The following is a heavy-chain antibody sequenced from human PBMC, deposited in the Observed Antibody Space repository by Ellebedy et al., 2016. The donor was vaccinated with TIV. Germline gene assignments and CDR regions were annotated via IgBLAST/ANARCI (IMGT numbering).Heavy chain of an antibody. V-gene: IGHV3-30*03. Sequence: PGGSLRLSCVASGFTFSNYGMHWVRQAPGKGLEWVAIISHDGTYKHYADSVKGRFIISRDNPKNTLYLQMNSLRVEDTAVYYCATQLWNTEFWGQGTLVIVSS. J-gene: IGHJ4*02. D-gene: IGHD5-24*01. CDR2: ISHDGTYK. CDR3: ATQLWNTEF. CDR1: GFTFSNYG.